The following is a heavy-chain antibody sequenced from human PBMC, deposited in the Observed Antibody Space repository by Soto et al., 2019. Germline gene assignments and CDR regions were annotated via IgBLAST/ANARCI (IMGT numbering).Heavy chain of an antibody. CDR3: ARGERGDYGDYFYGMDT. J-gene: IGHJ6*02. V-gene: IGHV3-21*01. CDR2: ISSGSTYI. CDR1: GFTFSTYV. Sequence: SLSLSCAASGFTFSTYVMNWIRQAPGKGLEWVSSISSGSTYIHYADSVKGRFIISRDNTENSLFLQMNRLRDEDTAVYYCARGERGDYGDYFYGMDTWGQGTTVTVSS. D-gene: IGHD4-17*01.